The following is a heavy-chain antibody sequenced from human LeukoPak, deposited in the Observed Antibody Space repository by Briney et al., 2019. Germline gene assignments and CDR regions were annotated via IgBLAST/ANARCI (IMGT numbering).Heavy chain of an antibody. D-gene: IGHD3-10*01. CDR1: GFTFSSYG. CDR2: IWYDGSNK. V-gene: IGHV3-33*01. J-gene: IGHJ4*02. CDR3: ARGSGSSQYYFDY. Sequence: PGGSLRLSCAASGFTFSSYGMHWVRQAPGKGLEWVAVIWYDGSNKYYADYVQGRFTISRDNSQNTLYLQMNSLRAEDTAVYYCARGSGSSQYYFDYWGQGTLVTVSS.